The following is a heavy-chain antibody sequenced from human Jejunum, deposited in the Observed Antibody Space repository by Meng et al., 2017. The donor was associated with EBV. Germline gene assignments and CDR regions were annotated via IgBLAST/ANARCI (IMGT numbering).Heavy chain of an antibody. V-gene: IGHV1-18*01. J-gene: IGHJ4*02. CDR3: ARDSSGYHAHDKVSDY. CDR1: GYTFTSYG. Sequence: VPLVQSVVEVKKPGASVTVSCKPSGYTFTSYGISWVRQAPGHGPEWMGWITVYNGNTNYAPRLQGRVTMTTDISTSTAYMELRSLRSDDTAVYYCARDSSGYHAHDKVSDYWGQGTLVTVSS. CDR2: ITVYNGNT. D-gene: IGHD2-15*01.